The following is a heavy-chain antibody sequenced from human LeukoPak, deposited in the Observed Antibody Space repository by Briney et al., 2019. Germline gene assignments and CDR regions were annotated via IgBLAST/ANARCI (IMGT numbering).Heavy chain of an antibody. V-gene: IGHV3-21*01. Sequence: GGSLRLSCAASGFTFSSYSMNWVRQAPGKGLEWVSSISSSSSYIYYADSVKGRFTISSDNAKNSLYLQMNSLRAEDTAVYYCARDRRDGYNYKGNWFDPWGQGTLVTVSS. J-gene: IGHJ5*02. CDR3: ARDRRDGYNYKGNWFDP. D-gene: IGHD5-24*01. CDR1: GFTFSSYS. CDR2: ISSSSSYI.